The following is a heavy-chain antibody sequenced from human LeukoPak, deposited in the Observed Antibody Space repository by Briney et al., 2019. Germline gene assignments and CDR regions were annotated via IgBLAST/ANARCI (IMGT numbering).Heavy chain of an antibody. CDR3: ARTLGYCSSTSCYPYYYYGMDV. Sequence: SVKVSCKASGGTFSSYAISWVRQAPGQGLEWMGRIIPILGIANYAQKFQGRVTITADKSTSTAYMGLSSLRSEDTAVYYCARTLGYCSSTSCYPYYYYGMDVWGQGTTVTVSS. V-gene: IGHV1-69*04. CDR1: GGTFSSYA. J-gene: IGHJ6*02. CDR2: IIPILGIA. D-gene: IGHD2-2*01.